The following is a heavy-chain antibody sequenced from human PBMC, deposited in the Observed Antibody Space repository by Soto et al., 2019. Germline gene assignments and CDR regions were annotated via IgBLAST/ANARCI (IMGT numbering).Heavy chain of an antibody. Sequence: KTSETLSLTCTVSGDSLSTDYWWSWVRQPPGKGLEWIGEVHHSGITNYIQSLKSRVTISVDTSKNQFSLKLSSVTAADTAVYYCARHAETQLWLEAGWFDPWGQGTLVTVSS. V-gene: IGHV4-4*02. J-gene: IGHJ5*02. D-gene: IGHD5-18*01. CDR1: GDSLSTDYW. CDR3: ARHAETQLWLEAGWFDP. CDR2: VHHSGIT.